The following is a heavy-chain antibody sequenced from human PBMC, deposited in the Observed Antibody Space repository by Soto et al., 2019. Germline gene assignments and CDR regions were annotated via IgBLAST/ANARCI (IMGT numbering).Heavy chain of an antibody. CDR3: ASFGVVPAATDYYYYGMDV. V-gene: IGHV4-4*02. CDR1: GGSISSSNW. J-gene: IGHJ6*02. D-gene: IGHD2-2*01. CDR2: IYHSGST. Sequence: SETLSLTCAVSGGSISSSNWWSWVRQPPGKGLEWIGEIYHSGSTNYNPSLKSRVTISVDKSKNQFSLKLSSVTAADTAVYYCASFGVVPAATDYYYYGMDVWGQGTTVTVSS.